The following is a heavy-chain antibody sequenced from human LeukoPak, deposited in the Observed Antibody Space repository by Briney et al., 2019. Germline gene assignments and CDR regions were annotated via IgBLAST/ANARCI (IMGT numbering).Heavy chain of an antibody. J-gene: IGHJ4*02. V-gene: IGHV3-23*01. Sequence: GGSLRLSCAASGFTFNNYAMSWVRQAPGKGLEWVSGIGGGGGSSYYADSVKGRFTISRDNAKNSLYLQMNSLRAEDTAIYYCAKDSMVRGLFDYWGQGTLVTVSS. CDR1: GFTFNNYA. CDR3: AKDSMVRGLFDY. D-gene: IGHD3-10*01. CDR2: IGGGGGSS.